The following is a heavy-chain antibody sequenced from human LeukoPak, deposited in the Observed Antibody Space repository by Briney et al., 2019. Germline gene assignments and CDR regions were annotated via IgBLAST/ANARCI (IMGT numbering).Heavy chain of an antibody. D-gene: IGHD1-26*01. V-gene: IGHV3-21*01. CDR2: ISSSSSYI. CDR3: ARAGVGGSYSY. CDR1: GFTFSRHS. Sequence: GGSLRLSCAASGFTFSRHSINWVRQAPGKGLEWVSSISSSSSYIYYADSVKGRFTISRDNSKNTLYLQMGSLGAEDMAVYYCARAGVGGSYSYWGQGTLVTVSS. J-gene: IGHJ4*02.